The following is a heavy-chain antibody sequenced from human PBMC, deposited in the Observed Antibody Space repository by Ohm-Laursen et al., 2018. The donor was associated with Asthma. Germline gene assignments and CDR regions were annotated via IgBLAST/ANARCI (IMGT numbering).Heavy chain of an antibody. CDR2: ISSDGSNK. D-gene: IGHD2-2*01. CDR1: GFTFSDYG. V-gene: IGHV3-30*03. Sequence: SLRLSCAASGFTFSDYGTHWVRQAPGKGLEWVAIISSDGSNKFHAESVKGRITPSRDNSKNTLYLEMNSLRAEDTAVYYCARRSKICYDTSHCFFDYWGQGTLVTVSS. J-gene: IGHJ4*02. CDR3: ARRSKICYDTSHCFFDY.